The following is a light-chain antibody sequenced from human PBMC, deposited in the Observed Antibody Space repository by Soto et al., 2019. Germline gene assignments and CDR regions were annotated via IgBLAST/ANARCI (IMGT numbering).Light chain of an antibody. CDR1: QSVSSN. V-gene: IGKV3-15*01. Sequence: EIVMTQSPATLSVSPGERATLSCRASQSVSSNLAWYQQKPGQAPRLVIYGASTRATGIPASSSGSGSGTEFTLTISSLQTEDLAVYYCEQYNNWPPMAFGQGTKVEIK. CDR2: GAS. J-gene: IGKJ1*01. CDR3: EQYNNWPPMA.